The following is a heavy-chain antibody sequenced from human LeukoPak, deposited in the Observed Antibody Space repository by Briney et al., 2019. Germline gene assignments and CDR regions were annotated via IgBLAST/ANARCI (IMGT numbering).Heavy chain of an antibody. J-gene: IGHJ4*02. Sequence: VASVKVSCKASVGIFSSYAISWVRQAPGQGLEWMGGIIPIFGTANDAQKFQGRVTITTDESTSTAYMELSSLRSEDTAVYYCARANYYDSSGYFLFDYWGQGTLVTVSS. CDR1: VGIFSSYA. CDR3: ARANYYDSSGYFLFDY. V-gene: IGHV1-69*05. CDR2: IIPIFGTA. D-gene: IGHD3-22*01.